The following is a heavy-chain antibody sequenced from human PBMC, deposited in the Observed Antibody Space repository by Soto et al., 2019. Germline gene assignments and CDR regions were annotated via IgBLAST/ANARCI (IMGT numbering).Heavy chain of an antibody. Sequence: PSETLSLTCTVSGGSVTSDEDYWSWIRQSPGKGLEWIGYISNSGSTGYNPSLKTQLSMSVDRSKNQFTLRLTSVTAADTAVYFCATESGSTYGYFDYWGQGTQVTVSS. V-gene: IGHV4-30-4*01. CDR2: ISNSGST. CDR1: GGSVTSDEDY. CDR3: ATESGSTYGYFDY. J-gene: IGHJ4*02. D-gene: IGHD4-17*01.